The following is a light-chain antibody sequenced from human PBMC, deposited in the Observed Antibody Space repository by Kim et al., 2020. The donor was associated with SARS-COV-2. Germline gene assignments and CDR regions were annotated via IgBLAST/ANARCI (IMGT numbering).Light chain of an antibody. CDR2: YDS. V-gene: IGLV3-21*04. J-gene: IGLJ3*02. Sequence: SYELTQPPSVSVAPGKTARIPCGGDNIGSKSVHWYQQKPGQAPVLVIFYDSDRPSGIPERFSASNSGNTAILTIGRVEAGDEGDYYCQVGDSGSDHRVFGGGTQLTVL. CDR3: QVGDSGSDHRV. CDR1: NIGSKS.